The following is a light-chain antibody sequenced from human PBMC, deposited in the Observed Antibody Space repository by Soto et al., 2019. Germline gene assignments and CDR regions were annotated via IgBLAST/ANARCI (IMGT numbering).Light chain of an antibody. J-gene: IGLJ3*02. V-gene: IGLV1-47*01. CDR2: RND. CDR1: TSNIGNNY. Sequence: QSVLTQPPSASGTPGQRVTISCSGSTSNIGNNYVYWYQQVPGMAPKLLIYRNDQRPSGVPDRFSGSKSGTSGSLAISGLRSEDEADYYCAAWDDSSRVVFGGGTKLTVL. CDR3: AAWDDSSRVV.